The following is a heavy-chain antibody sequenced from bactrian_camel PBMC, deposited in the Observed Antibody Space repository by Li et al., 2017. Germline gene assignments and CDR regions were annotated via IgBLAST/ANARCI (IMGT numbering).Heavy chain of an antibody. CDR1: DRFALKNYC. D-gene: IGHD6*01. CDR2: IDTDGRT. CDR3: ANFGLITYGGSWYEY. J-gene: IGHJ4*01. Sequence: HAQLVESGGGLVQPGGSLRLTCVVSDRFALKNYCMGWFRQAPGKLREGVASIDTDGRTKYANAVMGRFDISRDNAKNTMSLQITNLTPDDTAMYYCANFGLITYGGSWYEYWGQGTQVTVS. V-gene: IGHV3S53*01.